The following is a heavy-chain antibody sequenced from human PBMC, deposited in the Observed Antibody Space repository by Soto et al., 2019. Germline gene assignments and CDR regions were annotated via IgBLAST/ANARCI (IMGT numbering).Heavy chain of an antibody. V-gene: IGHV4-31*03. CDR3: ARAWTATAVWANCFDR. D-gene: IGHD3-16*01. Sequence: QVQLQESGPGLVEPSQTLSLTCTVSGGSISGEGYYWSWIRQYSGRGLEWIGYIHYSGSTYYNPSLKSRVIISVDTSKTQFFLNPSSVTAADTAVYYCARAWTATAVWANCFDRWGQGTLVTVSS. J-gene: IGHJ5*02. CDR1: GGSISGEGYY. CDR2: IHYSGST.